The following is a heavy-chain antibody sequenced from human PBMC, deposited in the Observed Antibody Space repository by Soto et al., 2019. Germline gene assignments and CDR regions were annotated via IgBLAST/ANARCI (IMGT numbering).Heavy chain of an antibody. CDR3: AKLGPYGSESYSFRYNWLDP. CDR1: GGTFSSYV. J-gene: IGHJ5*02. Sequence: GASVKVSCKASGGTFSSYVISWVRQAPGQGLEWMGGIIPIFGTANYAQKFQGRVTITADESTSTAYMELSSLRSEDTAVYHCAKLGPYGSESYSFRYNWLDPWGQGTLVTVSS. CDR2: IIPIFGTA. D-gene: IGHD3-10*01. V-gene: IGHV1-69*13.